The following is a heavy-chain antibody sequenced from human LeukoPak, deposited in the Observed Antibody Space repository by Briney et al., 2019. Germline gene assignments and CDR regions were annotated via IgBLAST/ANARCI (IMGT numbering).Heavy chain of an antibody. J-gene: IGHJ5*02. Sequence: PGRSLRLSCAASGFTFTNYAMSWVRQAPGKGLEWVSVISGSGGSTYYADSVKGRFTISRDNSKNTLYLQMNSLRAEDTAVYYCAKAGRGYSYGRGVGFNWFDPWGQGTLVTVSS. CDR1: GFTFTNYA. CDR2: ISGSGGST. D-gene: IGHD5-18*01. V-gene: IGHV3-23*01. CDR3: AKAGRGYSYGRGVGFNWFDP.